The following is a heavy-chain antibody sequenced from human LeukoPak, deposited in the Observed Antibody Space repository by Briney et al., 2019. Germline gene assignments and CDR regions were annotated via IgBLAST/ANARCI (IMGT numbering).Heavy chain of an antibody. CDR1: GYTFTSYD. D-gene: IGHD6-13*01. V-gene: IGHV1-8*01. CDR2: MNPNSGNT. CDR3: AGHSSSWNHFDY. J-gene: IGHJ4*02. Sequence: ASVKVSCKASGYTFTSYDINWVRQATGQGLEWMGWMNPNSGNTGCAQKFQGRVTMTRNTSISTAYMELSSLRPEDTAVYYCAGHSSSWNHFDYWGQGTLVTVSS.